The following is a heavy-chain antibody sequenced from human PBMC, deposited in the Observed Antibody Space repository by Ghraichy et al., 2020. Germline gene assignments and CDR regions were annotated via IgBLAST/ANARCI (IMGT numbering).Heavy chain of an antibody. CDR3: AKTPSRTISYYGMDV. V-gene: IGHV3-30*18. CDR2: ISYDGSNK. CDR1: GFTFSSYG. Sequence: GGSLRLSCAASGFTFSSYGMHWVRQAPGKGLEWVAVISYDGSNKYYADSVKGRFTISRDNSKNTLYLQMNSLRAEDTAVYYCAKTPSRTISYYGMDVWGQGTTVTVSS. D-gene: IGHD3-3*01. J-gene: IGHJ6*02.